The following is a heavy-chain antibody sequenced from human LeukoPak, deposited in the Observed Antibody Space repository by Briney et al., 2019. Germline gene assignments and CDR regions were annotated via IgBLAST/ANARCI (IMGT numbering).Heavy chain of an antibody. CDR1: GGTFSSYT. V-gene: IGHV1-69*02. D-gene: IGHD6-13*01. J-gene: IGHJ4*02. Sequence: SVKVSCKASGGTFSSYTISWVRQAPGQGLEWMGRIIPILGIANYAQKFQGRVTITADKSTSTAYMELSSLRSEDTAVYYCTRALVEGSSWYGGFDYWGQGTLVTVSS. CDR2: IIPILGIA. CDR3: TRALVEGSSWYGGFDY.